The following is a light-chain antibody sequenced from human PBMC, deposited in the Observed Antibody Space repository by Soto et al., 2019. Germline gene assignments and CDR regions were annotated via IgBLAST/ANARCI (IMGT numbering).Light chain of an antibody. J-gene: IGKJ5*01. CDR1: QSVSSN. Sequence: TQSPGTLSSSPGERATLSCRASQSVSSNLAWYQQKPGQAPRLLISDASTRATGIPARFSGSGSGTEFTLIVSSLQSEDFAVYYCQQYIKWPITFGQGTRLEI. CDR2: DAS. CDR3: QQYIKWPIT. V-gene: IGKV3-15*01.